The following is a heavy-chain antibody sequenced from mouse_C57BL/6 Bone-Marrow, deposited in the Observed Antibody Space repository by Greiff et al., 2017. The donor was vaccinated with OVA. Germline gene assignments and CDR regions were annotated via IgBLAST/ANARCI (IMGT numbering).Heavy chain of an antibody. J-gene: IGHJ2*01. D-gene: IGHD1-1*01. Sequence: VQLQQSGPELVKPGASVKISCKASGYSFTGYYMNWVKQSPEKSLEWIGVINPSTGGTTYNQKFKAKATLTVDKSSSTAYMQLKSLTSEDSAVYYCARGGYYGSSGNYWDQGTTLTVSS. V-gene: IGHV1-42*01. CDR1: GYSFTGYY. CDR2: INPSTGGT. CDR3: ARGGYYGSSGNY.